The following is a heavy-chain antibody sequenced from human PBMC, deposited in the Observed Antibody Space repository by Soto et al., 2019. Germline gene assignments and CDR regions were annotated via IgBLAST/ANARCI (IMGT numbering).Heavy chain of an antibody. CDR1: GYTFTSHG. V-gene: IGHV1-18*01. Sequence: QVQLVQSGAGVKKPGASVKVSCKPSGYTFTSHGITWVRQAPGQGLEWMGWISAYNGNTNYAQKFQGRVTMTTDTSTSIAYMELRSLGSDDTAVYYCAGGWFGEFVYQFDYWGQGTLVTVCS. CDR2: ISAYNGNT. J-gene: IGHJ4*02. CDR3: AGGWFGEFVYQFDY. D-gene: IGHD3-10*01.